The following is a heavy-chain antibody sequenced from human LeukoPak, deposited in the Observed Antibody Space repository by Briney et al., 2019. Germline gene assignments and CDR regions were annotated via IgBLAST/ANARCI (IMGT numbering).Heavy chain of an antibody. D-gene: IGHD5-12*01. CDR2: IKQDGSGK. J-gene: IGHJ4*02. CDR1: GFTFSSYW. CDR3: AKDGAWLRFDD. V-gene: IGHV3-7*03. Sequence: PGGSLRLSCAASGFTFSSYWMSWVRQAPGKGLEWVANIKQDGSGKYYVDSVKGRFSISRDDSKNTFYLQMINLRAEDTAVYYCAKDGAWLRFDDWGQGILVTVSS.